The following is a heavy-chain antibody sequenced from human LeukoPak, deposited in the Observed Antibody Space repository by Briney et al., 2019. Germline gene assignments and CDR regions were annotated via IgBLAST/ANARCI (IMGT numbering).Heavy chain of an antibody. Sequence: SETLSLTCTVSGGSLRSYYWSWIRQPPGKGLEWIGYIYYSGSTNYNPSLKSRVTTSVDTSTNHFSLKLSSVTAADTALYYCARHGYSSGSLAWFDPWGQGTQVTVSS. CDR3: ARHGYSSGSLAWFDP. D-gene: IGHD6-19*01. V-gene: IGHV4-59*01. J-gene: IGHJ5*02. CDR1: GGSLRSYY. CDR2: IYYSGST.